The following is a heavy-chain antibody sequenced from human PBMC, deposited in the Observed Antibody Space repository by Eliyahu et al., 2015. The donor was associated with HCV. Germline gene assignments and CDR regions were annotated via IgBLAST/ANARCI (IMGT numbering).Heavy chain of an antibody. D-gene: IGHD4-23*01. CDR3: ARDNGLWGYSNAFDI. J-gene: IGHJ3*02. CDR1: GFTFSSYG. Sequence: QVQLVESGGNVVQPGRSLXLSCAASGFTFSSYGMHWVRQAPGKGLEWVAVIWFDGSNKYFADSVKGRFTISRDKSKNTLYLQMNSLRAEDTALYYCARDNGLWGYSNAFDIWGQGTMVTVSS. V-gene: IGHV3-33*01. CDR2: IWFDGSNK.